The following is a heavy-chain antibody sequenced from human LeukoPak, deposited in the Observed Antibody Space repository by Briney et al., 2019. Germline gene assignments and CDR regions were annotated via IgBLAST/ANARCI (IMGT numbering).Heavy chain of an antibody. V-gene: IGHV1-69*13. CDR1: GGTFSSYA. J-gene: IGHJ4*02. CDR2: IIPIFGTA. CDR3: ARVSQASHRYCSAGSCYRNSFDY. D-gene: IGHD2-15*01. Sequence: SVKVSCKASGGTFSSYAISWVRQAPGQGLEWMGGIIPIFGTANYAQKFQGRVTIIADESTSTAYMELSSLRSEDTAVYYCARVSQASHRYCSAGSCYRNSFDYWGQGTLVTVSS.